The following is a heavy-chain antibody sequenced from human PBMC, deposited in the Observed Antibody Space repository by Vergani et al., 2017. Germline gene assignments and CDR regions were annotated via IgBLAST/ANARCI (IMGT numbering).Heavy chain of an antibody. CDR2: INHSGST. CDR1: GGSFSGYY. Sequence: QVQLQQWGAGLLKPSETLSLTCAVYGGSFSGYYWSWIRQPPGKGLEWIGEINHSGSTNYNPSLKSRVTISVDTSKNQFSLKLSSVTAADTAVYYLARPRVAWFGESYYFDYWGQGTLVTVSS. V-gene: IGHV4-34*01. D-gene: IGHD3-10*01. J-gene: IGHJ4*02. CDR3: ARPRVAWFGESYYFDY.